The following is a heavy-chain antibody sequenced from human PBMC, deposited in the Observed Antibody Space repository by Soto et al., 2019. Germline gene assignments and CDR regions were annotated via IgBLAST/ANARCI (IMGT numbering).Heavy chain of an antibody. CDR2: IYYSGST. Sequence: LSLTCTVSGGSISSYYWSWIRQPPGKGLEWVGYIYYSGSTNYNPSLKSRVTISVDTSKNQFSLKLSSVTAADTAVYYCARVTEWLRSYNWFDTWGQGTLVTVSS. CDR1: GGSISSYY. V-gene: IGHV4-59*01. J-gene: IGHJ5*02. D-gene: IGHD5-12*01. CDR3: ARVTEWLRSYNWFDT.